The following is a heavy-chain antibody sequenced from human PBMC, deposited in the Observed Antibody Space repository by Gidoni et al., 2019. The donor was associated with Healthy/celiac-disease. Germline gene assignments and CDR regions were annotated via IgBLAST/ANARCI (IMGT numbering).Heavy chain of an antibody. J-gene: IGHJ4*02. V-gene: IGHV4-4*02. Sequence: QVQLQESGPGLVKPSRTLSLTCAVSGGSISSSNWWSWVRQPPGKGLEWIGEIYHSGSTNYNPSLKSRVTISVDKSKNQFSLKLSSVTAADTAVYYCARGTSGWYGTWGLYYFDYWGQGTLVTVSS. CDR2: IYHSGST. D-gene: IGHD6-19*01. CDR1: GGSISSSNW. CDR3: ARGTSGWYGTWGLYYFDY.